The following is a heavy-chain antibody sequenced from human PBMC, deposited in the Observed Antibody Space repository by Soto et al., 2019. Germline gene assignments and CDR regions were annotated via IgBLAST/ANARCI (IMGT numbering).Heavy chain of an antibody. CDR1: GFIFSTYG. D-gene: IGHD2-2*01. CDR2: IWYDGNNK. CDR3: ASVQHCSSASCYAIDA. V-gene: IGHV3-33*01. Sequence: GGSLRLSCAASGFIFSTYGMHWVRQAPGKGLEWVAVIWYDGNNKYYADSVKGRFTISRDNSKNTLYLQMNSLRAEDTAVYYCASVQHCSSASCYAIDAWGQGALVTVSS. J-gene: IGHJ5*02.